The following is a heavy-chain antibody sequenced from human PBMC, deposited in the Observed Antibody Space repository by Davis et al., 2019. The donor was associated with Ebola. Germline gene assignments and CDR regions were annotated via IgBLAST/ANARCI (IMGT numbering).Heavy chain of an antibody. CDR2: INHSGST. CDR3: ARTLGGYKTFYAFDI. Sequence: PSETLSLTCAVYGGSFSGYYWSWIRQPPGKGLEWIGEINHSGSTNYNPSLKSRVTISVDKSKNQFSLKLSSVTAADTAVYYCARTLGGYKTFYAFDIWGQGTMVTVSS. CDR1: GGSFSGYY. J-gene: IGHJ3*02. V-gene: IGHV4-34*01. D-gene: IGHD5-24*01.